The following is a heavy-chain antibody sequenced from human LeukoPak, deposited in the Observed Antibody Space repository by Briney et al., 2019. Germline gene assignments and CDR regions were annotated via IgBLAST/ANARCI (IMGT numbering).Heavy chain of an antibody. CDR2: ISYDGSNK. CDR3: AKGQGPRGRQPDY. D-gene: IGHD1-1*01. CDR1: GFTFSSYG. V-gene: IGHV3-30*18. J-gene: IGHJ4*02. Sequence: PGGSLRLTCAASGFTFSSYGMSWVREAPGKGLEWVAVISYDGSNKYYADSVKGRFTISRDNSKNTLYLQMNSPRAEDTAVYYCAKGQGPRGRQPDYWGQGTLVTVSS.